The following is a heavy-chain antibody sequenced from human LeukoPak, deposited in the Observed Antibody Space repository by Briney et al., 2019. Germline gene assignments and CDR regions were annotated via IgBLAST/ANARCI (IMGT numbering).Heavy chain of an antibody. CDR1: GFTLSGSA. CDR3: TRPDEYSSGWADY. D-gene: IGHD6-19*01. Sequence: GGSLRLSCAASGFTLSGSAMHWVRQASGKGLEWVGRIRSKANSYATAYAASVKGRFTISRDDSKNTAYLQMNSLKTEDTAVYYCTRPDEYSSGWADYWGQGTLVTVSS. J-gene: IGHJ4*02. V-gene: IGHV3-73*01. CDR2: IRSKANSYAT.